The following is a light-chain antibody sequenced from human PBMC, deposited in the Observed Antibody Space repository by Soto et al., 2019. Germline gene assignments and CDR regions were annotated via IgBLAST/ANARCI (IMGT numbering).Light chain of an antibody. CDR3: QQRKNWPPLT. J-gene: IGKJ5*01. CDR2: DAS. CDR1: QSVDIY. V-gene: IGKV3-11*01. Sequence: ETVLTQSPATRSLSPGERASLSCRASQSVDIYLSWYQQKPGQAPRLIIYDASNRATGIPARFSGSGSGTDFTLTICSLEAEDFAVYYCQQRKNWPPLTFGQGTRLEIK.